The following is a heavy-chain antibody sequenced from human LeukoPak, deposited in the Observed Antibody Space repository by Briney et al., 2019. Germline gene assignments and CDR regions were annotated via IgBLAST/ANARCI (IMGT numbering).Heavy chain of an antibody. CDR3: AKDLRDVVVVLPVIVY. J-gene: IGHJ4*02. Sequence: GGCLRLSCAASGFTFSSYAMSWVRQAPGKGLEWVSGISGSGGSTYYADFVRGRFTISRDNSKNTLYLQMNSLRAEDTAVYYCAKDLRDVVVVLPVIVYWGQGTLVTVSS. CDR2: ISGSGGST. D-gene: IGHD2-15*01. CDR1: GFTFSSYA. V-gene: IGHV3-23*01.